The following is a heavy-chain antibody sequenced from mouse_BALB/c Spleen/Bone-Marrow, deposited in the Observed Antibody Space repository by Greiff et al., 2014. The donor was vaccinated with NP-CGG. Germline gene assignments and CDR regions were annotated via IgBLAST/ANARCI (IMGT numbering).Heavy chain of an antibody. V-gene: IGHV5-12-1*01. J-gene: IGHJ4*01. Sequence: VQLQQSGGGLVKPGGSLKLSCAASGFAFGSYDMSWVRQTPEKRLEWVAYISSGGGSTYYPDTVKGRFTISRDNAENTLYLQMSSLKSEDTAMYYCARPLYYYGSSPFYAMDYWGQGTSVTVSS. CDR2: ISSGGGST. CDR1: GFAFGSYD. CDR3: ARPLYYYGSSPFYAMDY. D-gene: IGHD1-1*01.